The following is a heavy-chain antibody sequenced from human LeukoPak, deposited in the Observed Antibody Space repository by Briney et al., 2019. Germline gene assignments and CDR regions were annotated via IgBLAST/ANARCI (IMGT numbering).Heavy chain of an antibody. Sequence: GGSLRLSCAASGFTFSTYWMHWVRQAPGKGLVWVSRINSDGSSTSYADSVKGRFTISRDNANNSLYLQMNSLTAEDTAVFYCARVGSRGYYFDYWGQGTLVSVSS. J-gene: IGHJ4*02. CDR1: GFTFSTYW. CDR3: ARVGSRGYYFDY. V-gene: IGHV3-74*01. CDR2: INSDGSST. D-gene: IGHD1-26*01.